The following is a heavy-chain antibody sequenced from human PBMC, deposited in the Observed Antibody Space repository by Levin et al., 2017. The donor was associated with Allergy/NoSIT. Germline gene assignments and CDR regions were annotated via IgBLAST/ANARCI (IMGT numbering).Heavy chain of an antibody. CDR2: INHSGST. Sequence: SETLSLTCAVYGGSFSGYYWSWIRQPPGKGLEWIGEINHSGSTNYNPSLKSRVTISVDTSKNQFSLKLSSVTAADTAVYYCARVLQWRYPAFDIWGQGTMVTVSS. J-gene: IGHJ3*02. D-gene: IGHD2-15*01. V-gene: IGHV4-34*01. CDR1: GGSFSGYY. CDR3: ARVLQWRYPAFDI.